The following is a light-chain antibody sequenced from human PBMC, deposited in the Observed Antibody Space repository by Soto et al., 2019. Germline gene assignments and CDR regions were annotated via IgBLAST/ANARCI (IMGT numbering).Light chain of an antibody. CDR3: SSYTASSTL. CDR1: SSDVGSYNR. J-gene: IGLJ2*01. CDR2: EAS. V-gene: IGLV2-18*02. Sequence: QSALTQPPSVSGSPGQSVTISCTGTSSDVGSYNRVSWYQQAPGTAPKLLIYEASNRPSGVPDRFSGSKSGNTASLTISGLQAEDEADYYCSSYTASSTLFGGGTQLTVL.